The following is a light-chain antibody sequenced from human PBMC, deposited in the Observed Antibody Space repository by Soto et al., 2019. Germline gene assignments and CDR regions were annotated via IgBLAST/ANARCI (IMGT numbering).Light chain of an antibody. CDR3: QHYNYWPPGYT. CDR2: GAS. CDR1: ESISSN. J-gene: IGKJ2*01. V-gene: IGKV3-15*01. Sequence: EIVMTQSPATLSVSPGERATLSCRASESISSNLAWYQQRPGQAPRLLIYGASTRATGIPARFSGGGSGTEFTLTLSSLQSEDFAVYYCQHYNYWPPGYTFGQGTKLEIK.